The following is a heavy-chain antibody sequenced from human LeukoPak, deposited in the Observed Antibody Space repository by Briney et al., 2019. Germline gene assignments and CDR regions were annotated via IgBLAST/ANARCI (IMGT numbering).Heavy chain of an antibody. CDR2: MYNSGST. CDR1: GGSISGSY. J-gene: IGHJ4*02. CDR3: ARGIESYGDYGY. Sequence: QVQLQESGPGLVKPSETLSLTCTVSGGSISGSYWSWIRQPPGTGLEWIAYMYNSGSTNYNPSLKSRVTISIDTSKNQFSLKLSSLTAADTAIYYCARGIESYGDYGYWGQGILVTVSS. V-gene: IGHV4-59*01. D-gene: IGHD4-17*01.